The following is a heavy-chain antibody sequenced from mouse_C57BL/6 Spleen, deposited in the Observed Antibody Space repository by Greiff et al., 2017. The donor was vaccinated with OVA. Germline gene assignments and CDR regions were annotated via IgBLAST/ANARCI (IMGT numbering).Heavy chain of an antibody. D-gene: IGHD1-1*01. Sequence: EVQLQQSGPELVKPGASVTMSCKASGYTFTDYNMPWVKQSHGKSLEWIGYINPNNGGTSYNQKFKGKATLTVNKSSSTAYMELRSLTSEDSAVYYCARSDYYGSSYDYFDYWGQGTTLTVSS. J-gene: IGHJ2*01. CDR3: ARSDYYGSSYDYFDY. CDR2: INPNNGGT. V-gene: IGHV1-22*01. CDR1: GYTFTDYN.